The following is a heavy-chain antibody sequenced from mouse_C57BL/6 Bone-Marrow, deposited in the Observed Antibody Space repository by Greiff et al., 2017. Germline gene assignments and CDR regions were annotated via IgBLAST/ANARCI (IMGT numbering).Heavy chain of an antibody. V-gene: IGHV2-2*01. D-gene: IGHD2-1*01. CDR3: ARNSPFYYDYDGMDY. J-gene: IGHJ4*01. CDR1: GFSLTSYG. Sequence: VMLVESGPGLVQPSQSLSITCTVSGFSLTSYGVHWVRQSPGKGLEWLGVIWSGGSTDYNAAFISRLSISKDNSKSQVFFKMNSLQADDTAIYYCARNSPFYYDYDGMDYWGQGTSVTVSS. CDR2: IWSGGST.